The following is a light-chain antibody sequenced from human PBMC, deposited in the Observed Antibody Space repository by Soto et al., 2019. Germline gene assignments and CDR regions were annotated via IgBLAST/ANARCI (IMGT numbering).Light chain of an antibody. J-gene: IGKJ1*01. CDR3: QQYNNWTWT. V-gene: IGKV3-15*01. CDR2: GAS. CDR1: QGVSSN. Sequence: EIVMTQSPATLSVSPGERATLSCRASQGVSSNLAWYQQKPGQAPRLLIYGASTRATGIPARFSGTGFGTDFTLTISRLQSEDFAVYYCQQYNNWTWTFGQGTKVDIK.